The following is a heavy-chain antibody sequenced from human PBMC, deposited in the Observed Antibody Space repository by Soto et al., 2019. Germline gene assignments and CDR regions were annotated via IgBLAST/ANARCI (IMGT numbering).Heavy chain of an antibody. CDR3: TTLSYLYYDGMDV. CDR2: IKSKVDGGTA. CDR1: GFTFSNAW. V-gene: IGHV3-15*01. J-gene: IGHJ6*02. Sequence: GGSLRLSCEASGFTFSNAWMNWVRQGPGKGLEWPGRIKSKVDGGTADYVAATKGRFSISRDDLKNMLYLQMNSLKPDDTAVYYCTTLSYLYYDGMDVWGQGTTVTVSS. D-gene: IGHD2-2*01.